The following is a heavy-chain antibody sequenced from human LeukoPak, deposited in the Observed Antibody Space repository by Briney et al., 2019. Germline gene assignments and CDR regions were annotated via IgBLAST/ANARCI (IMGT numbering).Heavy chain of an antibody. J-gene: IGHJ4*02. CDR2: IYYSGST. CDR1: GGSVSSGSYY. D-gene: IGHD3-3*01. CDR3: ARVRYYDFWSGYGGFDY. Sequence: SETLSLTCTVSGGSVSSGSYYWSWIRQPPGKGLEWIGYIYYSGSTNYNPSLKSRATISVDTSKNQFSLKLSSVTAADTAVYYCARVRYYDFWSGYGGFDYWGQGTLVTASS. V-gene: IGHV4-61*01.